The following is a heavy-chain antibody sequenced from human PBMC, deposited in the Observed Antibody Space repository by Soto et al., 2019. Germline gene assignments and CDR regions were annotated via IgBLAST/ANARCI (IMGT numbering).Heavy chain of an antibody. CDR2: IYSGST. Sequence: EVQLLESGGGLVQPGGSLRLTCATSGFSFSNYAMTWVRQAPGKGLEWVSSIYSGSTYYPDSVKGRFTISRDNSKNTLYLQMNSLRAEDTAIYYCVKSLLAGAPRNDYWGQGTLVTVSS. CDR1: GFSFSNYA. CDR3: VKSLLAGAPRNDY. J-gene: IGHJ4*02. D-gene: IGHD6-6*01. V-gene: IGHV3-23*05.